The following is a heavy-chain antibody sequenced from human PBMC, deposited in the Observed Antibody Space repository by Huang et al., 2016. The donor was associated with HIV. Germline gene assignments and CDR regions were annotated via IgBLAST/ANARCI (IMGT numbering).Heavy chain of an antibody. D-gene: IGHD3-10*01. CDR2: ISYEGNDK. Sequence: QVQLVESGGGVVQPGRSLRLSCAASGFTFSDYAIHWVRQAPCKGPEWVERISYEGNDKFYSDSVRGRFTISRDNFNNTLYLQMNSLRHEDTALYYCARFGKRLPMLRGEDVIGDIWGQGTMVIVSS. V-gene: IGHV3-30-3*01. J-gene: IGHJ3*02. CDR3: ARFGKRLPMLRGEDVIGDI. CDR1: GFTFSDYA.